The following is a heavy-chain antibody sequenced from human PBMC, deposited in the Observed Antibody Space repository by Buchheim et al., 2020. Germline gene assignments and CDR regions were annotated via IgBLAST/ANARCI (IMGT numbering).Heavy chain of an antibody. CDR3: AKGEGIDFWSGYYDY. V-gene: IGHV3-23*01. CDR1: GFTFSSYA. Sequence: EVQLLESGGGVVQPGGSLRLSCAASGFTFSSYAMSWLRQAAGKGLEWVSAISGSGGGTYYQDSVKGRFTISRDNSQQTLYLQMNSLRAEDTAVYYCAKGEGIDFWSGYYDYWGQGTL. J-gene: IGHJ4*02. D-gene: IGHD3-3*01. CDR2: ISGSGGGT.